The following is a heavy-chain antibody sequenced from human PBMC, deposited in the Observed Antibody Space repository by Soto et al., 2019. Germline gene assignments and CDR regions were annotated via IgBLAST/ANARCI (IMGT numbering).Heavy chain of an antibody. D-gene: IGHD5-12*01. V-gene: IGHV3-48*03. CDR1: GFTFSSYE. CDR2: ISSSDSTI. CDR3: ARVVAQGTHFDH. J-gene: IGHJ4*02. Sequence: XGCLRLSFAASGFTFSSYEMNWVRQAPGKGLEWVSYISSSDSTISYAGSVKGRFTISRDNAKNSLFLHMNSLRAEDTAVYYCARVVAQGTHFDHWGQRTLVTVSS.